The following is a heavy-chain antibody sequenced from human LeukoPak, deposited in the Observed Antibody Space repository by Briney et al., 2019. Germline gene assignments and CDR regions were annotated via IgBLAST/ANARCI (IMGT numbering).Heavy chain of an antibody. J-gene: IGHJ3*02. D-gene: IGHD2-2*01. Sequence: ASMKVSCKASGHTFTGYYMHWVRQAPGQGLEWMGRINPNSGGTNYAQKFQGRVTMTRDTSISTAYMELSRLRSDDTAVYYCATYCSSTSCYEGLFAFDIWGQGTMVTVSS. V-gene: IGHV1-2*06. CDR2: INPNSGGT. CDR3: ATYCSSTSCYEGLFAFDI. CDR1: GHTFTGYY.